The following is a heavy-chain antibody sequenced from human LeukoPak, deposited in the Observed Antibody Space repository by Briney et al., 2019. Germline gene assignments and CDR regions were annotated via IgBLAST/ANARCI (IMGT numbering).Heavy chain of an antibody. CDR3: ARHPSNWGAGHFDY. J-gene: IGHJ4*02. D-gene: IGHD7-27*01. Sequence: SETLSLTCAVYGGSFSGYYWSWIRQPPGKGLEWIGEINHSGSTNYNPSLSSRLTISEDTSKNRFSLTLTSVTAADTAVYYCARHPSNWGAGHFDYWGQGTLVTVSS. V-gene: IGHV4-34*01. CDR1: GGSFSGYY. CDR2: INHSGST.